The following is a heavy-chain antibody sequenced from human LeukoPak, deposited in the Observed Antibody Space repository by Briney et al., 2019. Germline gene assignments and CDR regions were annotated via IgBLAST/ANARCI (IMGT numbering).Heavy chain of an antibody. CDR1: GGSISSYY. CDR3: ARWGGGVKRVVEAAAALTAGYYYGMDV. CDR2: IYTSGST. Sequence: SETLSLTCTVSGGSISSYYWSWIRQPAGKGLEWIGRIYTSGSTNYNPSLKIRVTMSVDTSKNQFSLKLSSVTAADTAVYYWARWGGGVKRVVEAAAALTAGYYYGMDVWGQGTTVTVSS. J-gene: IGHJ6*02. D-gene: IGHD3-16*01. V-gene: IGHV4-4*07.